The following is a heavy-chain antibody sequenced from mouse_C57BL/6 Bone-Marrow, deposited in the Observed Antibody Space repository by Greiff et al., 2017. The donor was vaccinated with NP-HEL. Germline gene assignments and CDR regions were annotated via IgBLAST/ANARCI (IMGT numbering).Heavy chain of an antibody. CDR3: ARGYGSSLWYFDV. J-gene: IGHJ1*03. V-gene: IGHV5-4*03. CDR2: ISDGGSYT. CDR1: GFTFSSYA. D-gene: IGHD1-1*01. Sequence: EVKLVESGGGLVKPGGSLKLSCAASGFTFSSYAMSWVRQTPEKRLEWVATISDGGSYTYYPDNVKGRFTISRDNAKNNLYLQMSHLKSEDTAMDYCARGYGSSLWYFDVWGTGTTVTVSS.